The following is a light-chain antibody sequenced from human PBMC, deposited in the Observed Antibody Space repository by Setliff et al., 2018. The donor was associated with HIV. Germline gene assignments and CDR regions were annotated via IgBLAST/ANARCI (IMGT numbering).Light chain of an antibody. CDR2: EVS. J-gene: IGLJ1*01. CDR1: SSDVGGYNY. Sequence: QSVLTQPASVSGSPGRSITISCTGTSSDVGGYNYVSWYQQHPGKAPKLMIYEVSNRPSGVSDRFSGSKSGNTASLTISGLQTEDEADYFCSSYTSSSPLYVFGTGTRSPS. CDR3: SSYTSSSPLYV. V-gene: IGLV2-14*01.